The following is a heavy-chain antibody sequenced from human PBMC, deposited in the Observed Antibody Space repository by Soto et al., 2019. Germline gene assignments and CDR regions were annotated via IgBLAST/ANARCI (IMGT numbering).Heavy chain of an antibody. Sequence: QVQLQESGPGLVKPSETLSLTCTVSGASVNDFYWSWIRQPPGKGLEWIGYIYHSGSTNYNPSLKSRVPIFIATPRNHLPLNLNSVTAADTAVYYCARVASEAYNLWGQGTLVTVSS. D-gene: IGHD1-1*01. V-gene: IGHV4-59*02. CDR1: GASVNDFY. J-gene: IGHJ4*02. CDR3: ARVASEAYNL. CDR2: IYHSGST.